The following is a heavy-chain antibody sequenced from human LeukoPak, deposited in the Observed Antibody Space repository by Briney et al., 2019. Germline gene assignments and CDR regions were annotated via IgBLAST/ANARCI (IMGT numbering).Heavy chain of an antibody. CDR1: GYTFTSYA. Sequence: ASVKVSCKASGYTFTSYAMHWVRQAPGQRLEWMGWINAGNGNTKYSQKFQGRVGMTRDTSISTAYMELSSLRSEDTAVYYCASNPPNTGDFYYWGLGSLVTVSS. V-gene: IGHV1-3*01. CDR2: INAGNGNT. CDR3: ASNPPNTGDFYY. J-gene: IGHJ4*02. D-gene: IGHD1-1*01.